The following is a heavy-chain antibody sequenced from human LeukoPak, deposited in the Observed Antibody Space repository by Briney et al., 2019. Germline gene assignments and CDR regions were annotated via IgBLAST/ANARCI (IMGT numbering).Heavy chain of an antibody. D-gene: IGHD1-26*01. J-gene: IGHJ3*02. V-gene: IGHV3-53*01. CDR1: GFTVSSNY. CDR3: ARDWGYSGSYRNGDAFDI. CDR2: VSRGGNT. Sequence: GGSLRLSCAASGFTVSSNYMSWVRQAPGKGLEWVLVVSRGGNTYYADSVKGRFTISRDNAKNSLYLQMNSLRAEDTAVYYCARDWGYSGSYRNGDAFDIWGQGTMVTVSS.